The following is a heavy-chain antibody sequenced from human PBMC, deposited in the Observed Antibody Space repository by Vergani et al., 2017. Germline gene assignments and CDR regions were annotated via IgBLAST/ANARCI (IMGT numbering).Heavy chain of an antibody. CDR1: GFTFSSYS. Sequence: EVQLVESGGGLVKPGGSLRLSCAASGFTFSSYSMNWVRQAPGKGLEWVSSISSSSSYIYYADSVKGRFTISRDNAKNSLYLQMNSLRAEDTAVYYCARGSGWYPYYFDYWGQGTLVTVSS. CDR2: ISSSSSYI. J-gene: IGHJ4*02. D-gene: IGHD6-19*01. CDR3: ARGSGWYPYYFDY. V-gene: IGHV3-21*01.